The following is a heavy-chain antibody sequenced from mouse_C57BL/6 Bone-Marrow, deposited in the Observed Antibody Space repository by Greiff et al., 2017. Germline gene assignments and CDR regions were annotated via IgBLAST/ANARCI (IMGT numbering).Heavy chain of an antibody. CDR1: GFTFSDYY. CDR3: AIQGIVTTKFAY. J-gene: IGHJ3*01. Sequence: EVHLVESGGGLVQPGGSLKLSCAASGFTFSDYYMYWVRQTPEKRLEWVAYISNGGGSTYYPDTVKGRFTISRDNAKNTLYLQMSRLKSEDTAMYYCAIQGIVTTKFAYRGQGTLVTVSA. V-gene: IGHV5-12*01. CDR2: ISNGGGST. D-gene: IGHD2-5*01.